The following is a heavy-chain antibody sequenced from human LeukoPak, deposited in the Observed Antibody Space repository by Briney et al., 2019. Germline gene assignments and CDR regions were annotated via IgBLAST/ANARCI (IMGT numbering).Heavy chain of an antibody. CDR2: IRYDGSSK. Sequence: GGSLRLSCVVSGLRFSNHGMHWVRQAPGKGLEWVAFIRYDGSSKYYTDSVKGRFTISRDNSKNTLYLQMNSLRAEDTAVYYCAKDWGSSNTLDYWGQGTLVTVSS. J-gene: IGHJ4*02. V-gene: IGHV3-30*02. D-gene: IGHD6-6*01. CDR1: GLRFSNHG. CDR3: AKDWGSSNTLDY.